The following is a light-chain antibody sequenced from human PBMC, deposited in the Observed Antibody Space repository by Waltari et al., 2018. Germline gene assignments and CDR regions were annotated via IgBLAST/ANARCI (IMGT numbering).Light chain of an antibody. CDR3: AVWDDSLNGWV. Sequence: QSVLTQPPSASGTPWQRVTTSCSGSSSNIGSNGVDWYQQLPGTAPKLLIYSNNPRPSGVPDRVSGSKSGISASLAISGLQSDDEADYYCAVWDDSLNGWVFGGGTKLTVL. CDR2: SNN. J-gene: IGLJ3*02. V-gene: IGLV1-44*01. CDR1: SSNIGSNG.